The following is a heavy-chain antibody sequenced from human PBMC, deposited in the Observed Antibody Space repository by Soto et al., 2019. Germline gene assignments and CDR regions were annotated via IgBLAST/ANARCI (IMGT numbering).Heavy chain of an antibody. CDR2: IYYSGST. D-gene: IGHD4-17*01. CDR3: ARTGTVTQTMVDY. Sequence: SETLSLTCTVSGGSISSGGYYWSWIRQHPGKGLEWIGYIYYSGSTYYNPSLKSRVTISVDTSKNQFSLKLSSVTAADTAVYYCARTGTVTQTMVDYWGQGTLVTVSP. CDR1: GGSISSGGYY. V-gene: IGHV4-31*03. J-gene: IGHJ4*02.